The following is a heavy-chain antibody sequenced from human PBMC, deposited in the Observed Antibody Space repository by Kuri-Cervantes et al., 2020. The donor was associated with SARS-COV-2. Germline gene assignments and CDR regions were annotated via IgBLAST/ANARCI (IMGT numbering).Heavy chain of an antibody. V-gene: IGHV1-69*13. J-gene: IGHJ4*02. D-gene: IGHD7-27*01. Sequence: SVKVSCKASGDTLNHYILNWVRQAPGQGLEWMGGISPIFGTAVYAKKFQDRVTITADESTSTAYMELSSLRSDDTAVYYCARDTGNRRLGIDSWGQGTLVTVSS. CDR2: ISPIFGTA. CDR1: GDTLNHYI. CDR3: ARDTGNRRLGIDS.